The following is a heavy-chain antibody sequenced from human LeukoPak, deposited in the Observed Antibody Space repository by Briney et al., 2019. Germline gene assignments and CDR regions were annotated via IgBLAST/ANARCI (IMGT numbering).Heavy chain of an antibody. J-gene: IGHJ3*02. CDR2: IYYSGST. D-gene: IGHD2-15*01. V-gene: IGHV4-59*12. CDR1: GGSISTYY. CDR3: AREEDCSGGICYLGNAFDI. Sequence: SETLSLTCTVSGGSISTYYWSWIRQPPGKGLEWIGYIYYSGSTNYNPSLKSRVTISVDTSKNQFSLKLSSVTAADTAVYYCAREEDCSGGICYLGNAFDIWGQGTMVTVSS.